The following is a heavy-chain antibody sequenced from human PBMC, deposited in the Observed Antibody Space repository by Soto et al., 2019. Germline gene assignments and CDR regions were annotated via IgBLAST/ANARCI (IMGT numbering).Heavy chain of an antibody. CDR2: IYSGGST. J-gene: IGHJ6*02. CDR3: ARGPWELQPDYYYGMDV. V-gene: IGHV3-53*02. Sequence: EVQLVETGGGLIQPGGSLRLSCAASGFTVSSNYMSWVRQAPGKGLEWVSVIYSGGSTYYADSVKGRFTISRDNSKNTLYLQMNSLIAEDTAVYYCARGPWELQPDYYYGMDVWGQGTTVTVSS. D-gene: IGHD1-26*01. CDR1: GFTVSSNY.